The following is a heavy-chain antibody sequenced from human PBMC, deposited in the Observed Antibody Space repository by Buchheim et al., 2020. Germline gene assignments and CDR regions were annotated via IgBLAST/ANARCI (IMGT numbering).Heavy chain of an antibody. Sequence: QVQLVQSGAEVQKPGASVKVSCKASGYPFTSFDLNWVRQATGQGLECLGWMNPDSGATGYAPKFKGRFTMTWGTSITTAYMELSSLTSDDTAVYYCARTMVRGVPSMDYWGQGTL. V-gene: IGHV1-8*01. D-gene: IGHD3-10*01. CDR3: ARTMVRGVPSMDY. CDR2: MNPDSGAT. J-gene: IGHJ4*02. CDR1: GYPFTSFD.